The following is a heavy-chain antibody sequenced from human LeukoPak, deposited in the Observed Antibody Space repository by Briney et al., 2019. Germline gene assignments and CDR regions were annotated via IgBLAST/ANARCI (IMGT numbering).Heavy chain of an antibody. J-gene: IGHJ4*02. CDR2: ISSSSSYI. Sequence: GGSLGLSCAASGFTFSSYSMNWVRQAPGKGLEWVSSISSSSSYIYYADSVKGRFTISRDNAKNSLYPQMNSLRAEDTAVYYCARDEEYYYDSSGYDYWGQGTLVTVSS. CDR1: GFTFSSYS. V-gene: IGHV3-21*01. CDR3: ARDEEYYYDSSGYDY. D-gene: IGHD3-22*01.